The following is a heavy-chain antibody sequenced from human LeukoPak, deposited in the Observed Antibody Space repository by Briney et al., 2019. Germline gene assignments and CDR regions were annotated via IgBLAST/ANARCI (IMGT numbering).Heavy chain of an antibody. J-gene: IGHJ3*01. CDR2: ISSDGITK. CDR3: ATITTIVVISGGAFDV. V-gene: IGHV3-30*04. Sequence: GRSLRLSCAASGFPFSSSHMHWVRQAPGKGLEWVALISSDGITKHYADSVKGRFTISRDNSKNTLYLQMNSLRPEDTAVYFCATITTIVVISGGAFDVWGQGTMVTVSS. CDR1: GFPFSSSH. D-gene: IGHD3-22*01.